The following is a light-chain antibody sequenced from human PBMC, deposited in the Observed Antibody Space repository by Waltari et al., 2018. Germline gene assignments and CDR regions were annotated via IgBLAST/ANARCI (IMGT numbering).Light chain of an antibody. V-gene: IGKV3-20*01. Sequence: EIVLTQSPGSLSSSPGERVTLSCRASQSVSRALALYQQKPGQAPRLLIFGASNRATGIPDRFGGSGSETDFSLTISRLEPEDFAVYYCQHYVRLPATFGRGTKVEIK. J-gene: IGKJ1*01. CDR1: QSVSRA. CDR2: GAS. CDR3: QHYVRLPAT.